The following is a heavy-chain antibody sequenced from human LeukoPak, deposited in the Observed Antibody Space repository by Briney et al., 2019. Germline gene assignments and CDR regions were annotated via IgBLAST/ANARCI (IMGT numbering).Heavy chain of an antibody. J-gene: IGHJ4*02. CDR1: GGSISSYY. CDR2: IYYSGTT. D-gene: IGHD6-13*01. CDR3: ARLDKHTGSWLPDY. Sequence: SETLSLTRTVSGGSISSYYWIWTRQPPGKGLEWIGYIYYSGTTYYTPSLQSRVTMSVDTSKNQFSLKLNSVTAADTAVYYCARLDKHTGSWLPDYWGQGTLVTVSS. V-gene: IGHV4-59*08.